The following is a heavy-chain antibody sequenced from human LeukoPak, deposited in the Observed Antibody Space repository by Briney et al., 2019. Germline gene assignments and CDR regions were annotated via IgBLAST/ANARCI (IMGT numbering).Heavy chain of an antibody. Sequence: SETLSLTCTVSGVSISSYYWSWIRQPPGKGLEWIGYIYYSGSTNYNPSLKSRVTISVDTSKNQFSLKLSSVTAADTAVYYCARVGSSSWYLGDWGQGTLVTVSS. V-gene: IGHV4-59*01. J-gene: IGHJ4*02. CDR1: GVSISSYY. CDR3: ARVGSSSWYLGD. D-gene: IGHD6-13*01. CDR2: IYYSGST.